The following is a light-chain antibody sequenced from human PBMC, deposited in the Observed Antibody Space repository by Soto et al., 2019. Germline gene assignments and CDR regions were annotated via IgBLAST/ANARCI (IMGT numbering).Light chain of an antibody. Sequence: QSVLTQPPSASGSPGQSVTISCTGTSGDVGGYNFVSWYQQHPGKAPKLIIFEVIERPSGVPDRFSGSKSDNTASLTVSGLQTEDEADYYCSSYAGDNNVVFGGGTKLTVL. J-gene: IGLJ2*01. CDR1: SGDVGGYNF. CDR3: SSYAGDNNVV. CDR2: EVI. V-gene: IGLV2-8*01.